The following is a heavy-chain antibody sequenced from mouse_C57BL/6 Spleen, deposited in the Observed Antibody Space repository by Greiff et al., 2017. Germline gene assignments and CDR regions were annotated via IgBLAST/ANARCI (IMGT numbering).Heavy chain of an antibody. CDR1: GFTFSSYA. Sequence: EVKLMESGEGLVKPGGSLKLSCAASGFTFSSYAMSWVRQTPEKRLEWVAYISSGGDYIYYADTVKGRFTISRDNARNTLYLQMSSLKSEDTAMYYCTREGYYYGSSSWYFDVWGTGTTVTVSS. J-gene: IGHJ1*03. V-gene: IGHV5-9-1*02. D-gene: IGHD1-1*01. CDR3: TREGYYYGSSSWYFDV. CDR2: ISSGGDYI.